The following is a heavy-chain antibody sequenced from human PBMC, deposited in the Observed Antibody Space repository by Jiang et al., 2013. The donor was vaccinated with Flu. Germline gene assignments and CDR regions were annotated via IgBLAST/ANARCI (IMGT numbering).Heavy chain of an antibody. CDR1: GGSISSYY. J-gene: IGHJ4*02. D-gene: IGHD6-19*01. Sequence: PGLVKPSETLSLTCTVSGGSISSYYWSWIRQPPGKGLEWIGYIYYSGSTNYNPSLKSRVTISVDTSKNQFSLKLSSVTAADTAVYYCARRARYSSGCDYWGQGTLVTVSS. V-gene: IGHV4-59*01. CDR3: ARRARYSSGCDY. CDR2: IYYSGST.